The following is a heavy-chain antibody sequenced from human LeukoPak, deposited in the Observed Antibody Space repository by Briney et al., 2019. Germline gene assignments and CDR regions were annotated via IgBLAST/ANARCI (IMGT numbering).Heavy chain of an antibody. V-gene: IGHV3-13*01. CDR2: IGTAGDI. J-gene: IGHJ6*03. CDR1: GFTFSNYD. D-gene: IGHD6-25*01. Sequence: PGGSLRLSCAASGFTFSNYDMHWVRQATGKGLEWVSGIGTAGDIYYPGSVKGRFTISRDNSKNTLYLQMNSLRAEDTAVYYCAKVGTVAAYYYYMDVWGKGTTVTVSS. CDR3: AKVGTVAAYYYYMDV.